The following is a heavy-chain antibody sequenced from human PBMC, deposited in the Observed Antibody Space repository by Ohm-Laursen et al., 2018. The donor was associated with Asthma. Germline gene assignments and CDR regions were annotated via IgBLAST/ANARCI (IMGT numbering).Heavy chain of an antibody. CDR1: GFTFSSYW. Sequence: SLRLSCAASGFTFSSYWMHWVRQAPGKGLVWVSRINSDGSSTSYADSVKGRFTISRDNAKNTPYLQMNSLRAEDTAVYYCARDVGDLHFDYWGQGTLVTVSS. V-gene: IGHV3-74*01. CDR2: INSDGSST. J-gene: IGHJ4*02. CDR3: ARDVGDLHFDY. D-gene: IGHD2-21*02.